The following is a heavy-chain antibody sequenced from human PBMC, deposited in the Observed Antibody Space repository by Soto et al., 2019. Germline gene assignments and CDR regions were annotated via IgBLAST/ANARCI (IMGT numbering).Heavy chain of an antibody. CDR3: AIDGFYGMDV. V-gene: IGHV5-10-1*01. CDR2: IDPSDSYT. CDR1: GYSFAGYW. Sequence: GESLKISCKGSGYSFAGYWITWVRQKPGKGLEWMGRIDPSDSYTNYSPSFQGHVTISADKSISTAYLQWSSLKASDTAMYYCAIDGFYGMDVWGQGTTVTVSS. J-gene: IGHJ6*02.